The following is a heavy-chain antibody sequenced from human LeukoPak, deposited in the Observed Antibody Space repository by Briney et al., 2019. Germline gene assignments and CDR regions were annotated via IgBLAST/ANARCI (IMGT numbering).Heavy chain of an antibody. D-gene: IGHD2-2*01. J-gene: IGHJ5*02. V-gene: IGHV1-18*01. CDR1: GYTFTSYG. CDR2: ISAYNGNT. CDR3: ARVLGNIVVVPAASLWFDP. Sequence: ASVKVSCKASGYTFTSYGISWVRQAPGQGLEWMGWISAYNGNTNYAQKLQGRVTMTTDTSTSTAYMELRSLRSDDTAVYYCARVLGNIVVVPAASLWFDPWGQGTPVTVSS.